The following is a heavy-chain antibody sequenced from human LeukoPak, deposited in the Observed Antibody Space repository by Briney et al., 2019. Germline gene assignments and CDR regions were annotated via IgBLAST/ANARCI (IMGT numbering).Heavy chain of an antibody. CDR2: ISWNSGSI. J-gene: IGHJ4*02. Sequence: GGSLRLSCAASGFTFDDYAMHWVRQAPGKGLEWVSGISWNSGSIGYADSVKGRFTISRGNAKNSLYLQMNSLRAEDTALYYCAKDIISDYYDSSGYADYWGQGTLVTVSS. CDR3: AKDIISDYYDSSGYADY. V-gene: IGHV3-9*01. CDR1: GFTFDDYA. D-gene: IGHD3-22*01.